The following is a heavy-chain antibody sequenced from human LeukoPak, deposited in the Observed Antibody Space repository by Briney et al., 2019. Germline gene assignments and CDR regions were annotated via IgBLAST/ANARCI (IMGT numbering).Heavy chain of an antibody. CDR2: ISSSSSYI. CDR1: GFTLSDYY. J-gene: IGHJ4*02. CDR3: ARSGLATLDYFDY. Sequence: GGSLRLSCAASGFTLSDYYMSWIRQAPGKGLEWVSSISSSSSYIYYADSVKGRFTISRDNAKNSLYLQMNSLRAEDTAVYYCARSGLATLDYFDYWGQGTLVTVSS. D-gene: IGHD5-12*01. V-gene: IGHV3-11*06.